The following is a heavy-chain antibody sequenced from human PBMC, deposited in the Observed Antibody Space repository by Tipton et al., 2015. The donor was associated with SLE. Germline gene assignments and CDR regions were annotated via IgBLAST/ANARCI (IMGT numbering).Heavy chain of an antibody. V-gene: IGHV3-74*01. Sequence: SLRLSCAASGFTFSSYWMHWVRQAPGKGLVWVSRINSDGSSTSYADSVKGRFTTSRDNAKNTLYLQMNSLRAEDTAVYYCARVSRGFLEWLPPDYWGQGTLVNVT. CDR3: ARVSRGFLEWLPPDY. D-gene: IGHD3-3*01. CDR1: GFTFSSYW. J-gene: IGHJ4*02. CDR2: INSDGSST.